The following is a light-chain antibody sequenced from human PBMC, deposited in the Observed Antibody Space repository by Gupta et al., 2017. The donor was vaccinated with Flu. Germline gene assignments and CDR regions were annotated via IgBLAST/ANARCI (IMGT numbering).Light chain of an antibody. J-gene: IGKJ1*01. CDR2: AAS. CDR1: ETVAGY. CDR3: QQRDSLPWT. V-gene: IGKV1-39*01. Sequence: DIQMTQSPPSLSASVGDRVSITCRASETVAGYLNWYQHKPGKAPRLLIYAASTLESGVPSRFGGSGSGTDFTLTINKLQPDDFASYYCQQRDSLPWTFGQGTKV.